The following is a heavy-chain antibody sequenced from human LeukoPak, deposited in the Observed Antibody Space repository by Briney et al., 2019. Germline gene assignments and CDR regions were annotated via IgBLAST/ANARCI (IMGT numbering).Heavy chain of an antibody. CDR1: GGTFISYA. CDR2: ISAYNGNT. D-gene: IGHD3-3*01. CDR3: ARDANDFWSGQTNWFDP. Sequence: ASVKVSCKASGGTFISYAISWVRQAPGQGLEWMGWISAYNGNTNYAQKLQGRVTMTTDTSTSTAYMELRSLRSDDTAVYYCARDANDFWSGQTNWFDPWGQGTLVTVSS. V-gene: IGHV1-18*01. J-gene: IGHJ5*02.